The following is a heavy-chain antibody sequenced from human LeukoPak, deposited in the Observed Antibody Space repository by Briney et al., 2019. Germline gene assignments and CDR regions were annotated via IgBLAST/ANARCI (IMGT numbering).Heavy chain of an antibody. CDR1: GFTFSSYS. CDR2: ISSTSTYI. Sequence: PGGSLTLSCAPSGFTFSSYSMNWVRQAPGAGREWVSYISSTSTYIYYADSVKGRFTTSRDNAKNSLYLQMNSLRAEDTAVYYCARDLTGAFNVRGILDYWGEGALVTVSS. V-gene: IGHV3-21*05. J-gene: IGHJ4*02. D-gene: IGHD7-27*01. CDR3: ARDLTGAFNVRGILDY.